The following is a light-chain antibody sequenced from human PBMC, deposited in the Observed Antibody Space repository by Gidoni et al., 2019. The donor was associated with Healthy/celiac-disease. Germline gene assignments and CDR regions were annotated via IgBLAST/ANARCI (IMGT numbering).Light chain of an antibody. V-gene: IGKV1-27*01. CDR1: QGISNY. Sequence: DIQMTQSPSSLSASVGDRVTITCRASQGISNYLAWYQQKPVKVPKLLIYAASTLQSGVPSRFSCSGSWTDFTLPIRSLQPENVATYYCQNYNSAPLTFGGRTKVEVK. J-gene: IGKJ4*01. CDR2: AAS. CDR3: QNYNSAPLT.